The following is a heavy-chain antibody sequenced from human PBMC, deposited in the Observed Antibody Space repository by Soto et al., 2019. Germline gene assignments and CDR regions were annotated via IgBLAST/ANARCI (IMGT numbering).Heavy chain of an antibody. V-gene: IGHV4-59*01. J-gene: IGHJ4*02. CDR2: IYYSGST. Sequence: SETLSLTCTVSGGSISSYYWSWIRQPPGKGLEWIGYIYYSGSTNYNPSLKSRVTISVDTSKNQFSLKLSSVTAADTAVYYCARTLYDYIWGSYRRYFDYWGQGTLVTVSS. CDR1: GGSISSYY. D-gene: IGHD3-16*02. CDR3: ARTLYDYIWGSYRRYFDY.